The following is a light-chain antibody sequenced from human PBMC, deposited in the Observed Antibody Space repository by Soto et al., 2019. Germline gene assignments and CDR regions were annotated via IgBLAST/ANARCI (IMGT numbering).Light chain of an antibody. CDR3: QSYDSSLSEV. CDR2: GNS. V-gene: IGLV1-40*01. Sequence: QSVLTQPPSVSGAPGQRVTISCTGSSSNIGAGYDVHWYQQLPGTAPKLLIYGNSNRPSGVPDRFSGSKSGTSASLASTGLQAEDGADYYCQSYDSSLSEVFGTGTKVTVL. CDR1: SSNIGAGYD. J-gene: IGLJ1*01.